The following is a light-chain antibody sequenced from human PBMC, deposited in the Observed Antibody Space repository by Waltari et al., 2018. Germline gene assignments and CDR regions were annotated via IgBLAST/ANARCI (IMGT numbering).Light chain of an antibody. CDR1: TSNIGTNT. J-gene: IGLJ3*02. CDR3: ATWDDSLSGRV. Sequence: QSVLTQPPSTSGTPGQRVTISCSGSTSNIGTNTVTWYQLLPGTAPKTVIFANCHRPSGLPNRFSASKSGTSASLVISGLQSEDETDYFCATWDDSLSGRVFGGGTKVTVL. CDR2: ANC. V-gene: IGLV1-44*01.